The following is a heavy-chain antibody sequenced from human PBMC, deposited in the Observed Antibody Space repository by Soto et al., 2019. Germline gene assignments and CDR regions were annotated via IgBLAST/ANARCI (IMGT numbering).Heavy chain of an antibody. CDR3: ARDRGVRGVTHYYYYGMDV. V-gene: IGHV1-69*06. CDR1: GGTFSSYA. CDR2: IIPIFGTA. Sequence: QVQLVQSGAEVKKPGSSVKVSCKASGGTFSSYAISWVRQAPGQGLEWMGGIIPIFGTANYAQKFQGRVTITADKSTSTAYMELSSLRSEDTAGYYCARDRGVRGVTHYYYYGMDVWGQGTTVTVSS. J-gene: IGHJ6*02. D-gene: IGHD3-10*01.